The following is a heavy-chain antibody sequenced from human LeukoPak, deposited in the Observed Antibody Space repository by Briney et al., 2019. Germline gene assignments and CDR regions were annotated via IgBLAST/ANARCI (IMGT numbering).Heavy chain of an antibody. D-gene: IGHD3-22*01. V-gene: IGHV4-34*12. Sequence: PSETLSLTCAVYGGSFSGYYWGWVRQPPGKALEWIGNIFYSGSTYYSPSLKSRVTISLDTSRNQFSLKLNSVTAADTAVYYCAKSNGYGLIDIWGQGTMVTVSS. CDR2: IFYSGST. J-gene: IGHJ3*02. CDR3: AKSNGYGLIDI. CDR1: GGSFSGYY.